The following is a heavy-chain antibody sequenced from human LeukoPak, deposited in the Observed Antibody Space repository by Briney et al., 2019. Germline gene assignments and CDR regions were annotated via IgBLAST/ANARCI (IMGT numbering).Heavy chain of an antibody. Sequence: TGGSLRLSCAASGFTFSSYSMNWVRQAPGKGLEWVSSISSSSSYIYYADSVKGRFTISRDNAKNSLYLQMNSLRAEDTAVYYCARLYFRHGYSYAHLPILFDYWGQGTLVTVSS. J-gene: IGHJ4*02. CDR2: ISSSSSYI. D-gene: IGHD5-18*01. CDR3: ARLYFRHGYSYAHLPILFDY. CDR1: GFTFSSYS. V-gene: IGHV3-21*01.